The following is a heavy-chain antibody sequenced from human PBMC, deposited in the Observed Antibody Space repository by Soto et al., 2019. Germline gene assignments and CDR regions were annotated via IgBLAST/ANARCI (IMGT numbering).Heavy chain of an antibody. V-gene: IGHV1-18*01. CDR2: ISAYNGNT. CDR1: GYTFTCYG. D-gene: IGHD4-17*01. J-gene: IGHJ6*03. Sequence: ASVKVSCKASGYTFTCYGISWVRQAPGQGLEWMGWISAYNGNTNYAQKLQGRVTMTTDTSTSTAYMELRSLRSDDTAVYYCARVETTVTFLYYYYYMDVWGKGTTVTVSS. CDR3: ARVETTVTFLYYYYYMDV.